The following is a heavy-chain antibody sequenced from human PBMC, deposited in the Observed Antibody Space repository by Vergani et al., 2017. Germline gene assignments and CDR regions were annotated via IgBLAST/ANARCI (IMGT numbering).Heavy chain of an antibody. CDR1: GFTFSSYG. V-gene: IGHV3-33*06. D-gene: IGHD2-21*02. CDR2: IWYDGSNK. CDR3: AKVEGSAPPHSRYCGGDCYSGYYYGMDV. J-gene: IGHJ6*02. Sequence: QVQLVESGGGVVQPGRSLRLSCAASGFTFSSYGMHWVRQAPGKGLEWVAVIWYDGSNKYYADSVKGRFTISRDNSKNTLYLQMNSLRAEDTAVYYCAKVEGSAPPHSRYCGGDCYSGYYYGMDVWGQGTTVTVSS.